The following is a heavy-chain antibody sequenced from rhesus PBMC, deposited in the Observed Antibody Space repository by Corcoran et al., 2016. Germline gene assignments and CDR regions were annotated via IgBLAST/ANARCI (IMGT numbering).Heavy chain of an antibody. Sequence: EVQLVESGGGLVQPGGSLRLSCAASGFTFSSYAMQWVHQAPGKGLELVSAIGPGGDTDYADAVKGGFTIARDNAKNSLYLQMNSLRAEDTAVYYCARGGYEYSNYVNYWGQGVLVTVSS. CDR2: IGPGGDT. CDR3: ARGGYEYSNYVNY. D-gene: IGHD4-23*01. V-gene: IGHV3-72*01. CDR1: GFTFSSYA. J-gene: IGHJ4*01.